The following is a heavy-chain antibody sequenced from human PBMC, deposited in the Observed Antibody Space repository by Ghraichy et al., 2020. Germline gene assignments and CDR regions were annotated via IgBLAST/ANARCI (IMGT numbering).Heavy chain of an antibody. CDR3: TRTNPQYCSSVECSGWGRPCDY. Sequence: PSETLSLTCTVSGDSITSGPYYWAWIRQSPGKGLEWIGSFSYGKTTYYTPSLRSRATIAVDTSKNAISLKLSSVTATDTAVYYCTRTNPQYCSSVECSGWGRPCDYWGQGTRVTVSS. D-gene: IGHD2-2*01. CDR2: FSYGKTT. J-gene: IGHJ4*02. V-gene: IGHV4-39*01. CDR1: GDSITSGPYY.